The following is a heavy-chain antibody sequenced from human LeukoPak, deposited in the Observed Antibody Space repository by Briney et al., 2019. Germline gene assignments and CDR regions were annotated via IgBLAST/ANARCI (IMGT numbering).Heavy chain of an antibody. J-gene: IGHJ4*02. Sequence: GGSLRLSCAASGFTFSSNWMSWVRQAPGKGLEWVANIKQDGSVKYYVDSVKGRFTISRDNAKNSLYLQMNSLRAEDTAVYYCARDSSPTDWGQGTLVTVSS. V-gene: IGHV3-7*01. D-gene: IGHD2-2*01. CDR2: IKQDGSVK. CDR1: GFTFSSNW. CDR3: ARDSSPTD.